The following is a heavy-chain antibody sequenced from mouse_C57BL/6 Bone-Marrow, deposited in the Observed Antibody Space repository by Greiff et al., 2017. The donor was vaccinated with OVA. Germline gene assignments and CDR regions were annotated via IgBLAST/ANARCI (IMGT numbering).Heavy chain of an antibody. Sequence: VQLQQSGAELVKPGASVKISCKASGYAFSSYWMNWVKQRPGKGLEWIGQIYPGDGDTNYNGKFKGKATLTADKSSSTAYMQLSSLTSEDSAVYFCARLYYGSSYWYFDVWGTGTTVTVSS. D-gene: IGHD1-1*01. CDR3: ARLYYGSSYWYFDV. CDR1: GYAFSSYW. V-gene: IGHV1-80*01. J-gene: IGHJ1*03. CDR2: IYPGDGDT.